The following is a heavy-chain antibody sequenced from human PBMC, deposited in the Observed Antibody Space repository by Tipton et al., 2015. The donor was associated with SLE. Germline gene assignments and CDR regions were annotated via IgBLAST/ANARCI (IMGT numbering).Heavy chain of an antibody. CDR3: ARDSYNYDTSGYYRGGYYYMDV. Sequence: TLSLTCTVSGGSISSGTYYWSWIRQPAGKAMEWIGRISSSGSANYNPSLKSRVAISLDMSKNQFSLELSSVTAADRAVYYCARDSYNYDTSGYYRGGYYYMDVWGKGTTVAVSS. CDR1: GGSISSGTYY. J-gene: IGHJ6*03. CDR2: ISSSGSA. D-gene: IGHD3-22*01. V-gene: IGHV4-61*02.